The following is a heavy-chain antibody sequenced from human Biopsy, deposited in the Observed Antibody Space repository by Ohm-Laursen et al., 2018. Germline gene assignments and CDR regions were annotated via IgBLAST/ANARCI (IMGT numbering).Heavy chain of an antibody. CDR3: ARVAGGYAYYYGMDV. CDR1: GYAVTNDYY. J-gene: IGHJ6*02. CDR2: IYYDGIT. D-gene: IGHD5-12*01. V-gene: IGHV4-38-2*01. Sequence: SETLSLTCAVSGYAVTNDYYWGWIRQPPGKGLEWIGNIYYDGITYYNPSLKSRVAISVDTSNNQFSLRLTSVTAADTAVYYCARVAGGYAYYYGMDVWGQGTTVIVSS.